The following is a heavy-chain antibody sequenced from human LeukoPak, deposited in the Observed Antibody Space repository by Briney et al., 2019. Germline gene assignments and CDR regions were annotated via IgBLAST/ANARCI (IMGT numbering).Heavy chain of an antibody. D-gene: IGHD3-10*01. CDR3: ARGFGTGNYYYGWFDP. J-gene: IGHJ5*02. V-gene: IGHV4-30-4*01. Sequence: SSETLSLTCTVSGGSISSGDYHWNWIRQPPGKGLEWIGFIHDSGSTLYNPSLKSRIIISRDVSRNQFSLQLTSVTAADTAVYHCARGFGTGNYYYGWFDPWGQGALVTVSS. CDR1: GGSISSGDYH. CDR2: IHDSGST.